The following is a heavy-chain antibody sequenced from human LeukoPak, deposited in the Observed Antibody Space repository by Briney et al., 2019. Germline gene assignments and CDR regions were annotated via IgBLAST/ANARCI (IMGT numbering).Heavy chain of an antibody. CDR3: AREVVVAAISPDYYHYMDV. CDR2: IYTSGST. D-gene: IGHD2-15*01. V-gene: IGHV4-4*07. J-gene: IGHJ6*03. CDR1: GGSISSYY. Sequence: SETLSLTCTVSGGSISSYYWSWIRQPAGKGLEWIGRIYTSGSTNYNPSLKSRVTMSVDTSKNQFSLKLSSVTAADTAVYYCAREVVVAAISPDYYHYMDVWGKGTTVTVSS.